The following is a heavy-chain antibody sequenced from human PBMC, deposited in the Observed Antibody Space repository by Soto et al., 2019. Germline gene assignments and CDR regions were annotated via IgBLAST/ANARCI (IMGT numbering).Heavy chain of an antibody. V-gene: IGHV4-59*08. CDR3: ARLTMVRGVFDY. D-gene: IGHD3-10*01. CDR1: GGSISSYY. Sequence: QVQLQESGPGLVKPSETLSLTCTVSGGSISSYYWSWIRQPPGKGLEWIGYIYYSGSTNYNPSLKRRVTRSVDTSKNQFSLKLSSVTAADTAVYYCARLTMVRGVFDYWGQGTLVTVSS. CDR2: IYYSGST. J-gene: IGHJ4*02.